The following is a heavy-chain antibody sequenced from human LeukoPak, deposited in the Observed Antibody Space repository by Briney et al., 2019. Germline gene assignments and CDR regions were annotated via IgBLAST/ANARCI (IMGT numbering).Heavy chain of an antibody. CDR3: ARPNTIFYDSRGFDWFDP. J-gene: IGHJ5*02. CDR1: GFTFSSYA. CDR2: ISYDGSNK. D-gene: IGHD3-22*01. V-gene: IGHV3-30-3*01. Sequence: PGGSLRLSCAASGFTFSSYAMHWVRQAPGKGLEWVAVISYDGSNKYYAGSVKGRFTISRDNSKNTLYLQMNSLRAEDTAVYYCARPNTIFYDSRGFDWFDPWGQGTLVTVSS.